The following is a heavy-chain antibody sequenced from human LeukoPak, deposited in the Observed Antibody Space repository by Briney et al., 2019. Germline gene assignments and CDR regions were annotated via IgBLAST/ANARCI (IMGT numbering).Heavy chain of an antibody. J-gene: IGHJ4*02. D-gene: IGHD3-3*01. CDR1: GGSICSYY. Sequence: SETLSLTCTVSGGSICSYYWSWIRQPPGKGLEWIAYIYYSGSTNYKPSLKSRVTISVDTSKNQFSLKLSSVTTADTAVYYCAREILWSGYYSSHFDYWGQGTLVTVSS. V-gene: IGHV4-59*01. CDR3: AREILWSGYYSSHFDY. CDR2: IYYSGST.